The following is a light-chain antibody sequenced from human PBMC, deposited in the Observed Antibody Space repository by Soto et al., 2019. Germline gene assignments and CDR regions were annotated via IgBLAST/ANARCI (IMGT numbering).Light chain of an antibody. J-gene: IGKJ2*01. CDR1: QSVSRF. V-gene: IGKV3-15*01. Sequence: EIVMTQSPATLSVSPGERVTLSCRASQSVSRFLAWYQQRPGQAPRLLIYDTSTRATGVPARFSGSGSGTEFSLTISSLQSEDFAVYYCQQYNSYPYTFGQGTKLEIK. CDR3: QQYNSYPYT. CDR2: DTS.